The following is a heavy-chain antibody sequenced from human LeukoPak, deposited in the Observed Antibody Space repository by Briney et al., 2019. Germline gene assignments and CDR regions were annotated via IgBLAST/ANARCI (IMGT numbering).Heavy chain of an antibody. CDR2: IYHSGST. Sequence: SETLSLTCTVSGGSISSGTYYWSWIRQPAGKGLEWIGYIYHSGSTYYNPSLKSRVTISVDRSKNQFSLKLSSVTAADTAVYYCAREVVRSYFDYWGQGTLVTVSS. CDR3: AREVVRSYFDY. J-gene: IGHJ4*02. CDR1: GGSISSGTYY. D-gene: IGHD3-22*01. V-gene: IGHV4-30-2*01.